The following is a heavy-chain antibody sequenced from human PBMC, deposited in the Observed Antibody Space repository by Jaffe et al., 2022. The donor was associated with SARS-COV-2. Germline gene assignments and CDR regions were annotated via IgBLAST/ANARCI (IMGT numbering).Heavy chain of an antibody. D-gene: IGHD3-22*01. V-gene: IGHV3-48*01. Sequence: EVQLVESGGGLVQSGGSLRLSCAASGFTFSSYSMNWVRQAPGKGLEWVSYISSSSSTIYYADSVKGRFTISRDNGKNSLYLQMNSLRAEDTAVYYCARDPGNYDSSGYYWDQGAFDFWGQGTMVTVSS. J-gene: IGHJ3*01. CDR1: GFTFSSYS. CDR3: ARDPGNYDSSGYYWDQGAFDF. CDR2: ISSSSSTI.